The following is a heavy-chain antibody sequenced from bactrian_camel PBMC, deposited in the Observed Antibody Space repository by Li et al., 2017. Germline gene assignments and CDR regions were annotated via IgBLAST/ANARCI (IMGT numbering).Heavy chain of an antibody. CDR2: ITSDGGT. J-gene: IGHJ4*01. CDR1: GYTDDYTC. V-gene: IGHV3S53*01. Sequence: HVQLVESGGGSVQAGGSLRLSCVASGYTDDYTCVAWLRQAPGKEREGVAAITSDGGTAYADSVKGRFTISRDNAKNTVYLQMNNLKTEDTAVYYCAQAGRSHVDIKCRARLGQGTQVTVS. D-gene: IGHD6*01.